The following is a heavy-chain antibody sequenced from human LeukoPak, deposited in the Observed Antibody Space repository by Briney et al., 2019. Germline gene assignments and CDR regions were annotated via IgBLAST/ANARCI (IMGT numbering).Heavy chain of an antibody. J-gene: IGHJ4*02. Sequence: GGSLRLSCAASGFTFDDYAMHWVRQAPGKGLEWVSGISWNSGSIGYADSVKGRFTISRDNAKNSLYLQMNSLRAEDTALYYCAKDRYYDSSGYPIFDCWGQGALVTVSS. V-gene: IGHV3-9*01. D-gene: IGHD3-22*01. CDR3: AKDRYYDSSGYPIFDC. CDR2: ISWNSGSI. CDR1: GFTFDDYA.